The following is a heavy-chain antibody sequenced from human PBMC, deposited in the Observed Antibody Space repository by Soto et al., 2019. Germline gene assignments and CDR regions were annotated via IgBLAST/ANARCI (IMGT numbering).Heavy chain of an antibody. J-gene: IGHJ4*02. CDR2: ISYEGSKE. CDR1: PFTFRSYS. CDR3: ARYCNGGACYSASLDY. D-gene: IGHD2-15*01. V-gene: IGHV3-30*09. Sequence: QEQMVQSGGGVVQPGMSLRLSCAASPFTFRSYSMHWVRQAPGKGLEWVTSISYEGSKESYADSVQGRFAVSRDNSKNKRYLQMNSPRPEDTAVYYCARYCNGGACYSASLDYWGQGTQVTVSS.